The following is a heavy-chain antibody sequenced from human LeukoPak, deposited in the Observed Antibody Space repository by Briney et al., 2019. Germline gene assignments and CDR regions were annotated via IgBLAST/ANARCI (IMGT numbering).Heavy chain of an antibody. J-gene: IGHJ3*02. D-gene: IGHD3-10*01. CDR2: IYISGGT. CDR1: GGSINNYY. Sequence: SETLSLTCTVSGGSINNYYWSWTRQPAGKGLEWIGRIYISGGTNYNPSLKSRVAMSVDTSKNQFSLKLTSVTAADTAVYYCAKSNGYGLVDIWGQGTMVTVSS. CDR3: AKSNGYGLVDI. V-gene: IGHV4-4*07.